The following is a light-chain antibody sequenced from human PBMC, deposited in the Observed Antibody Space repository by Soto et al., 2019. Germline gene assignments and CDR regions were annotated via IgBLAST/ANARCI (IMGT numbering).Light chain of an antibody. J-gene: IGLJ2*01. CDR3: QFYDSSLSGYVV. CDR1: SSNIGAGYD. V-gene: IGLV1-40*01. CDR2: GNS. Sequence: QAVVTQPPSVSGAPGQRVTISCTGSSSNIGAGYDVHWCQQLPGTAPKLLIYGNSNRPSGVPDRFSGSKSGTSASLAITGLQAEDEADYYCQFYDSSLSGYVVFGGGTKLTVL.